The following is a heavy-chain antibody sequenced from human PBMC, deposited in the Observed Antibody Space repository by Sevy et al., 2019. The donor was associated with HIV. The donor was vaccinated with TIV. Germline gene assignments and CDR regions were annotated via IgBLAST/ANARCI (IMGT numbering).Heavy chain of an antibody. J-gene: IGHJ6*02. Sequence: GGSLRLSCAASGFIVSSNHMNWVRQAPGKGLEWVSVIYSGGNTYYADSVKGRFTISRDNSKNTLYLQMNSLRAEDTAVYYCARDMRYGDYYGMDVRGQGTTVTVSS. D-gene: IGHD2-2*01. V-gene: IGHV3-53*01. CDR1: GFIVSSNH. CDR3: ARDMRYGDYYGMDV. CDR2: IYSGGNT.